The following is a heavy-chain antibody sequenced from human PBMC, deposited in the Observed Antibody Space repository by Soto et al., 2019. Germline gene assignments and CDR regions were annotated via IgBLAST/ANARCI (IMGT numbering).Heavy chain of an antibody. D-gene: IGHD5-18*01. Sequence: GGSLRLSCAASGFTFSSYAMSWVRQAPGKGLEWVSAISGSGGSTYYADSVKGRFTISRDNSKNTLYLQMNSLRAEDTAVYYCAKGGSGLWIQLWPHNWFDPWGQGTLVTVSS. V-gene: IGHV3-23*01. CDR3: AKGGSGLWIQLWPHNWFDP. CDR2: ISGSGGST. CDR1: GFTFSSYA. J-gene: IGHJ5*02.